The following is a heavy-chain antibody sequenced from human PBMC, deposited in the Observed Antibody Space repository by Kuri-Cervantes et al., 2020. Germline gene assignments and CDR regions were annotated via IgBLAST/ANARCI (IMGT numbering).Heavy chain of an antibody. J-gene: IGHJ3*02. CDR1: GFTFDDYG. V-gene: IGHV3-9*01. Sequence: SLKISCAASGFTFDDYGMSWVRQAPGKGLEWVSGLTWNSVNIGYADSVKGRFIISRDNAKNLLFLQMNSLRVEDTALYYCTKDMGVEAAAFDIWGQGTMVT. CDR3: TKDMGVEAAAFDI. D-gene: IGHD2-15*01. CDR2: LTWNSVNI.